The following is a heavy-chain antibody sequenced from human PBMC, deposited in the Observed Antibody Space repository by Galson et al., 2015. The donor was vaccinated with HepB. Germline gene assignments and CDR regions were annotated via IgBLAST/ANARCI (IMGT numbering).Heavy chain of an antibody. J-gene: IGHJ6*03. CDR3: ARGWGVTIFGVYYYYYYMDV. CDR1: GYTFTSYD. D-gene: IGHD3-3*01. V-gene: IGHV1-8*01. Sequence: SVKVSCKASGYTFTSYDINWVRQATGQGLEWMGWMNPNSGNTGYAQKFQGRVTMTRNTSISTAYMELSSLRSEDTAVYYCARGWGVTIFGVYYYYYYMDVWGKGTTVTVSS. CDR2: MNPNSGNT.